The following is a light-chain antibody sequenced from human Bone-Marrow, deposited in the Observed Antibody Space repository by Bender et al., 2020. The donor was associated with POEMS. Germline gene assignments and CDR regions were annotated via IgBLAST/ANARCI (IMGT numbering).Light chain of an antibody. CDR2: EAT. CDR3: CSCIGYNSYV. J-gene: IGLJ1*01. V-gene: IGLV2-23*01. Sequence: QSALTQPASVSGSPGQSLTFSCSAPGSFLTVSWHQQQPDRAPKVLLFEATKGPTGVSDRFSGSVSGAAASLTISGLEPGGGAVYFCCSCIGYNSYVFGPVTAITVL. CDR1: GSFLT.